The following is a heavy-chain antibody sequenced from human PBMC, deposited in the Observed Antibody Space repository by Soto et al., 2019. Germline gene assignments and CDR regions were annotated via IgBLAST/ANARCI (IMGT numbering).Heavy chain of an antibody. CDR1: GYTFTAFY. CDR3: ARGDDYFDY. J-gene: IGHJ4*02. V-gene: IGHV1-2*02. Sequence: ASVKVSCKTSGYTFTAFYIHWVRQAPGQGLEWMGWISPTTGATNSAQKFQDRVTMTRDTSINTAYMELSRLRSDDTAVYYCARGDDYFDYWGQGTLVTVSS. CDR2: ISPTTGAT.